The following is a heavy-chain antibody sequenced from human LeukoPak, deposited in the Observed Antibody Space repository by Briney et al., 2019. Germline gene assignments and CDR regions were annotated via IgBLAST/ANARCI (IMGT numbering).Heavy chain of an antibody. Sequence: GRSLRLSCAASGFTFSSYAMHWVRQAPGKGLEWVAVISYDGSNKYYADSVKGRFTISRDNSKNTLYLQMNSLRAEDTAVYYCARERGVGATDYFDYWGQGTLVTVSS. V-gene: IGHV3-30-3*01. CDR3: ARERGVGATDYFDY. J-gene: IGHJ4*02. CDR2: ISYDGSNK. CDR1: GFTFSSYA. D-gene: IGHD1-26*01.